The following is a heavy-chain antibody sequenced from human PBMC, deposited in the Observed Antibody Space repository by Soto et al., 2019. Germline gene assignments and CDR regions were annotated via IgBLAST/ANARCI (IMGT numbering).Heavy chain of an antibody. D-gene: IGHD5-12*01. V-gene: IGHV3-23*01. CDR2: ISGSGGST. J-gene: IGHJ4*02. CDR1: GFTFSSYA. Sequence: GGSLRLSCAASGFTFSSYAMSWVRQAPGKGLEWVSAISGSGGSTYYADSVKGRFTISRDNSKNTLYLQMNSLRAEDTAVYYCAKDRLERNIVATEGDYFDYWGQGTLITVSS. CDR3: AKDRLERNIVATEGDYFDY.